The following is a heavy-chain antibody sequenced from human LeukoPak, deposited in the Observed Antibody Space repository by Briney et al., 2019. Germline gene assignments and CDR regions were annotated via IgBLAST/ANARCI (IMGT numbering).Heavy chain of an antibody. CDR3: AKNSGSYWDYFDY. J-gene: IGHJ4*02. V-gene: IGHV3-21*04. Sequence: PGGSLRLSCAASGFTFSSHNMNWVRQAPMKGLEWVSSIGTDGSYIYYADSVQGRFTISRDNSENTLYLQMNSLRAEDTAVYYCAKNSGSYWDYFDYWGQGTLVTVSS. CDR2: IGTDGSYI. CDR1: GFTFSSHN. D-gene: IGHD1-26*01.